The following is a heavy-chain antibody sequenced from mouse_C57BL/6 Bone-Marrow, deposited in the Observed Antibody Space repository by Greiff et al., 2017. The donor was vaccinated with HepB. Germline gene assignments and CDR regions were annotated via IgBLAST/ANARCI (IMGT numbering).Heavy chain of an antibody. CDR1: GYTFTDYN. CDR3: ARHDYGGFAY. D-gene: IGHD2-4*01. J-gene: IGHJ3*01. CDR2: INPNNGGT. Sequence: VQLKESGPELVKPGASVKMSCKASGYTFTDYNMHWVKQSHGKSLEWIGYINPNNGGTSYNQKFKGKATLTVNKSSSTAYMELRSLISEDSAVYYCARHDYGGFAYWGQGTLVTVSA. V-gene: IGHV1-22*01.